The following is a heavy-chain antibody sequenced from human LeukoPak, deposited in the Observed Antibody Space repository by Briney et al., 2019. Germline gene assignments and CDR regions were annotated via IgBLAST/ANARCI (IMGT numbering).Heavy chain of an antibody. Sequence: SETLSLTCTVSGGSISGYYWTWVRQPPGKGLEWIGQINYSGRAYYNPSLKSRITISVDTSKNQMSLKLTSVTAADTAIYYCARFGVDYDMGVWGQGTTVTVSS. J-gene: IGHJ6*02. CDR2: INYSGRA. CDR3: ARFGVDYDMGV. D-gene: IGHD3-16*01. V-gene: IGHV4-59*01. CDR1: GGSISGYY.